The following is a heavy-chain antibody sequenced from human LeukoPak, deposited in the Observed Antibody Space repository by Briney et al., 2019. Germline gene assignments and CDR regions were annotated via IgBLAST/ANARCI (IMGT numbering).Heavy chain of an antibody. V-gene: IGHV3-21*01. CDR2: ISSSSSYI. J-gene: IGHJ4*02. CDR1: GFTFSSYS. CDR3: ARGTDWELESSHYFDS. D-gene: IGHD1-26*01. Sequence: GGSLRLSCAASGFTFSSYSMNWVRQAPGKGLEWVSSISSSSSYIYYADSVKGRFTISRDNAKNSLYLQMNSLRAEDTAVYYCARGTDWELESSHYFDSWGQGTLVTVSS.